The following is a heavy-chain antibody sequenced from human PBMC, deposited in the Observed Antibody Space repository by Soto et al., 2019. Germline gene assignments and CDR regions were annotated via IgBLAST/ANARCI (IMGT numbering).Heavy chain of an antibody. Sequence: QVQLVQSGAEVKKPGASVKVSCKASGYTFTSYYMHVVRQAPGQGLAWMGIINPSGGSTSYAQKCQGTVTMTKDTSTSTVCMELSSLRSEDTAVYSWASGGPVLLCFGESHGFDYWGQGTLVTVSS. V-gene: IGHV1-46*01. CDR1: GYTFTSYY. D-gene: IGHD3-10*01. J-gene: IGHJ4*02. CDR3: ASGGPVLLCFGESHGFDY. CDR2: INPSGGST.